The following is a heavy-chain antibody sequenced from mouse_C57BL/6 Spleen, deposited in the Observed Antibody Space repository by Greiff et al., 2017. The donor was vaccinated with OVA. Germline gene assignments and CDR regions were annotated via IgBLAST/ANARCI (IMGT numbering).Heavy chain of an antibody. Sequence: VQLQQSGPELVKPGASVKISCKASGYAFSSSWMNWVKQRPGQGLEWIGRIYPGDGGTNYNGKFKGKATLTADKSSSTAYMQLSSLTSEDSAVYCCAKSYHWYFDVWGTGTTVTVSS. CDR3: AKSYHWYFDV. CDR1: GYAFSSSW. CDR2: IYPGDGGT. J-gene: IGHJ1*03. D-gene: IGHD2-12*01. V-gene: IGHV1-82*01.